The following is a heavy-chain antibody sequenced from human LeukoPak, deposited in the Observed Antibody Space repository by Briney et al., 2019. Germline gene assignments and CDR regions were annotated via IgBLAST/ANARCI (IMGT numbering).Heavy chain of an antibody. Sequence: GGSLRLSCAASGFTFSRYSMNWVRQAPGKGLEWVSSISSSSSYIYYADSVKGRFTISRDNAKNSLYLQMNSLRAEDTAVYYCARVENAVTHWFDPWGQGTLVTLSS. J-gene: IGHJ5*02. D-gene: IGHD4-17*01. CDR2: ISSSSSYI. V-gene: IGHV3-21*01. CDR1: GFTFSRYS. CDR3: ARVENAVTHWFDP.